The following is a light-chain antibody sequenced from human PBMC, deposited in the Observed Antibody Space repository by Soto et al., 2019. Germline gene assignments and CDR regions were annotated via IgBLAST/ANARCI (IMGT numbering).Light chain of an antibody. CDR3: QQYGSSPTT. V-gene: IGKV3-20*01. Sequence: EIVLTQSPGTLSLSPGERATLSCRASQTVSSSYLAWYQQKPGQAPRLLIYGAAIRATGIPDRFSGSGSGTDFTLTTSRLEPEDFAVYYCQQYGSSPTTFGGGTKVEI. J-gene: IGKJ4*01. CDR1: QTVSSSY. CDR2: GAA.